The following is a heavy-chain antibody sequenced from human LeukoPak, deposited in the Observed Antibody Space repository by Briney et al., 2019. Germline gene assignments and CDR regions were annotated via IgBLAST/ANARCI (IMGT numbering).Heavy chain of an antibody. V-gene: IGHV1-2*02. CDR2: INPNSGGT. J-gene: IGHJ6*02. Sequence: ASVKVPCKASGYTFTGYYMHWVRQAPGQGLEWMGWINPNSGGTNYAQKFQGRVTMTRDTSISTAYMELSRLRSDDTAVYYCARALGYCSSTSCLEDYYYGMDVWGQGTTVTVSS. CDR1: GYTFTGYY. CDR3: ARALGYCSSTSCLEDYYYGMDV. D-gene: IGHD2-2*01.